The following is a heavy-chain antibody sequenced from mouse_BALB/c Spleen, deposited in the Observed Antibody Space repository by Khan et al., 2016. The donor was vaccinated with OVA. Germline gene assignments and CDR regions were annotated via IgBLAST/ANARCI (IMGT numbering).Heavy chain of an antibody. Sequence: EVELVESGPGLVKPSQSLSLTCTVTGYSITSDYAWNWIRQFPGNRLEWMGFISYSGNTNYNPSLKSRISVTRDTSKNHFFLQLNSVTTEDTATXDCARMYWGDIDYWGQGTTLTVSS. D-gene: IGHD4-1*01. CDR3: ARMYWGDIDY. V-gene: IGHV3-2*02. J-gene: IGHJ2*01. CDR2: ISYSGNT. CDR1: GYSITSDYA.